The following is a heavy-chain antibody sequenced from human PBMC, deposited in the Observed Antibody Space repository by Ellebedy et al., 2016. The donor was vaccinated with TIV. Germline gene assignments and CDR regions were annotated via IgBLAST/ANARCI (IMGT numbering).Heavy chain of an antibody. J-gene: IGHJ4*02. V-gene: IGHV4-59*01. CDR3: AREVIRGVMVAYFDF. CDR2: IYYSGST. Sequence: MPSETLSLTCTVSGGSISSYYWSWIRQPPGKGLEWIGYIYYSGSTNYNPSLKSRVTISVDTSKNQFSLELSSVAAADTAVYYCAREVIRGVMVAYFDFWGQGALVTVSS. CDR1: GGSISSYY. D-gene: IGHD3-10*01.